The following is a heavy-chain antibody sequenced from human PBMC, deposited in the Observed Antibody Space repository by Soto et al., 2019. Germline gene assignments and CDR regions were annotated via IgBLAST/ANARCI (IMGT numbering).Heavy chain of an antibody. Sequence: GTSVKVSCEACGGTFSSYAISWVRQAPGQGLEWMGGIIPIFGTANYAQKFQGRVTITADESTSTAYMELSSLRSEDAAVYYCARASSSIAARQDVWGQGTTVTVSS. CDR3: ARASSSIAARQDV. V-gene: IGHV1-69*13. D-gene: IGHD6-6*01. J-gene: IGHJ6*02. CDR2: IIPIFGTA. CDR1: GGTFSSYA.